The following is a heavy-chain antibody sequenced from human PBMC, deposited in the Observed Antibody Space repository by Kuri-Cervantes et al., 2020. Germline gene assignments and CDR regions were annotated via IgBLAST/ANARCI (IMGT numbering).Heavy chain of an antibody. V-gene: IGHV1-2*02. Sequence: ASVKVSCKASGYTFTGYHMHWVRQAPRQGLEWMGWINPNSGGTNYAQKFQGRVTMTRDTSISTAYMELSSLRSEDTAVYYCASKREKITMVRGVLYYYYYMDVWGKGTTVTVSS. J-gene: IGHJ6*03. D-gene: IGHD3-10*01. CDR2: INPNSGGT. CDR3: ASKREKITMVRGVLYYYYYMDV. CDR1: GYTFTGYH.